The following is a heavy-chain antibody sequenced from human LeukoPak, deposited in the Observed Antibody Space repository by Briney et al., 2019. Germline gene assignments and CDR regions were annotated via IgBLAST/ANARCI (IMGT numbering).Heavy chain of an antibody. V-gene: IGHV3-30-3*01. J-gene: IGHJ4*02. CDR3: ARGWWELLRRGAFDY. CDR2: TSYDGSNK. CDR1: GFTLSSYG. D-gene: IGHD1-26*01. Sequence: SGGSLRLSCAASGFTLSSYGMHWVRQAPGKGLEWVAVTSYDGSNKYYADSVKGRFTISRDNSKNTLYLQMNSLRAEDTAVYYCARGWWELLRRGAFDYWGQGTLVTVSS.